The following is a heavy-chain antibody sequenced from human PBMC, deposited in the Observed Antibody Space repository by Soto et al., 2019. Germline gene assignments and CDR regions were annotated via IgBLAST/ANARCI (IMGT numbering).Heavy chain of an antibody. CDR2: ISGSGDTI. CDR3: ARDRQPSSYIGLDV. V-gene: IGHV3-11*01. D-gene: IGHD4-4*01. Sequence: GGALRLSCDASGFTFSARYMSWVRQAPGKGLEWVSHISGSGDTIYYADSVKGRFTISRDNAKNSLYLQMNSLRAEDTAVYYCARDRQPSSYIGLDVWGQGTTVTVSS. CDR1: GFTFSARY. J-gene: IGHJ6*02.